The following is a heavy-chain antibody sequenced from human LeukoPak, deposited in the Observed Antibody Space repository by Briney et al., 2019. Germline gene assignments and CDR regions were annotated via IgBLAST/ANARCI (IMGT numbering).Heavy chain of an antibody. D-gene: IGHD1-1*01. CDR3: ARETGSLDY. CDR2: INPSDGSP. Sequence: ASVKVSCKASGYTFTSNFIHWVRQAPGQGLEWMGIINPSDGSPTYAQRFQGRVTMTRDPSTSTVYMELSSLRSEDTAVYYCARETGSLDYWGQGSLVTVSS. J-gene: IGHJ4*02. CDR1: GYTFTSNF. V-gene: IGHV1-46*01.